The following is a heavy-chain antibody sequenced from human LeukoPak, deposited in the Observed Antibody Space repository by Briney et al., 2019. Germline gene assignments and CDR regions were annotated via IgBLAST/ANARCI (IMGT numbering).Heavy chain of an antibody. D-gene: IGHD3-10*01. V-gene: IGHV4-39*01. Sequence: SETLSLTCTVSGXSTSSSSNYWGWIRQPPGKGPEWIGTIYYSGSTYYNPSLKSRLTISVDTSKNQFSLKLSSVTAADTAVYYCAGQKTSYYYGSGSYYSRFDPWGQGTLVTVSS. CDR1: GXSTSSSSNY. CDR3: AGQKTSYYYGSGSYYSRFDP. CDR2: IYYSGST. J-gene: IGHJ5*02.